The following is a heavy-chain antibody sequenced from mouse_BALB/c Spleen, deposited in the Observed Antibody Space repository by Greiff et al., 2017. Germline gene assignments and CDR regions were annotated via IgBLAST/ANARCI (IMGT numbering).Heavy chain of an antibody. V-gene: IGHV5-12-2*01. Sequence: EVNVVESGGGLVQPGGSLKLSCAASGFTFSSYTMSWVRQTPEKRLEWVAYISNGGGSTYYPDTVKGRFTISRDNAKNTLYLQMSSLKSEDTAMYYCARQVYYYGSDGYFDVWGAGTTVTVSS. CDR2: ISNGGGST. J-gene: IGHJ1*01. CDR3: ARQVYYYGSDGYFDV. D-gene: IGHD1-1*01. CDR1: GFTFSSYT.